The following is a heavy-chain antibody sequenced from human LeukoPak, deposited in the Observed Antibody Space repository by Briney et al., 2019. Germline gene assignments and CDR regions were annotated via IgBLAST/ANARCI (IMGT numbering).Heavy chain of an antibody. V-gene: IGHV3-21*05. J-gene: IGHJ6*03. CDR3: ARVVVVVPAAISRYYMDV. CDR2: ISRSSSEI. Sequence: PGGSLRLSCAASGFTLSSHRMDWVRQAPGKGLEWVSDISRSSSEIHYADSVKGRFTISRDNAKNSLYLQMNSLRAEDTAVYYCARVVVVVPAAISRYYMDVWGKGTTVTISS. D-gene: IGHD2-2*01. CDR1: GFTLSSHR.